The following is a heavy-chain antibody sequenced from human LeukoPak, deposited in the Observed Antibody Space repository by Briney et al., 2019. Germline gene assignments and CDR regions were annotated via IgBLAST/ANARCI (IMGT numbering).Heavy chain of an antibody. CDR3: AKKGYYDGSGYYMYYFDH. Sequence: GGSLRLSCAASGFNFNYYAMSWVRQAPGKGLEWVSAISGSGGSTYYADSGKGRFTISRDNSKNTLYLQMNSLRAEDTAVYYCAKKGYYDGSGYYMYYFDHWGQGTLVTVSS. D-gene: IGHD3-22*01. CDR1: GFNFNYYA. CDR2: ISGSGGST. J-gene: IGHJ4*02. V-gene: IGHV3-23*01.